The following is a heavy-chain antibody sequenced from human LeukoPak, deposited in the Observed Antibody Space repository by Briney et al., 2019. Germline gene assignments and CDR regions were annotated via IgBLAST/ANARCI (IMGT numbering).Heavy chain of an antibody. CDR1: GFTFSKYW. D-gene: IGHD3-3*01. Sequence: GGSLRLSCAASGFTFSKYWLSCVRQAPGKGLEGVANIKQDGSEKYYVDAVKGRFTISRDNAKNSLYLQMNSLRAEDTAVYYCATSHYDFWSGSIYFDYWGQGTLVTVSS. V-gene: IGHV3-7*01. CDR3: ATSHYDFWSGSIYFDY. CDR2: IKQDGSEK. J-gene: IGHJ4*02.